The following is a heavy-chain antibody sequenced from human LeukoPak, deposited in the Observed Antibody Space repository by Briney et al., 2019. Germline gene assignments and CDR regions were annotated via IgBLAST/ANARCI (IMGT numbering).Heavy chain of an antibody. CDR3: AKSHILTGYYIY. CDR1: GFTFSSYA. D-gene: IGHD3-9*01. CDR2: ISGSGGST. J-gene: IGHJ4*02. Sequence: GGSLRLSCAASGFTFSSYAMSWVRQAPGKGLEWVSAISGSGGSTYYADSVEGRFTISRDNSKNTLYLQMNSLRAEDTAVYYCAKSHILTGYYIYWGQGTLVTVSS. V-gene: IGHV3-23*01.